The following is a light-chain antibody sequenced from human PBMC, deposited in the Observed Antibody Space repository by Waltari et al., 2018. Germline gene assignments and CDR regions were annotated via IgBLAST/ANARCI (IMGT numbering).Light chain of an antibody. J-gene: IGLJ3*02. V-gene: IGLV2-14*03. Sequence: QSALTQPASVSGSPGQSITISCSGTGRDVGGYNYVPWYQQHPGKAPKVIIYDVTNRPSGVSDRCSGSKSGNTASLTISGLQAEDEADYYCSSYTTTRVMFGGGTKVTVL. CDR1: GRDVGGYNY. CDR3: SSYTTTRVM. CDR2: DVT.